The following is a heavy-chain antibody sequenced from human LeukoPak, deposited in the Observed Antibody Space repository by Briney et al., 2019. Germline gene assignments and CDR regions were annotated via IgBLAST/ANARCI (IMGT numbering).Heavy chain of an antibody. D-gene: IGHD6-13*01. Sequence: PSETLSLTCTVSGDSISSHYWSWIRQPPGKGLEWIGYIYYSGSTNYNPSLKSRVTISVDTSKNQFSLKLSSVTAADTAVYYCARGGPGGAAFDYWGQGTLVTVSS. CDR2: IYYSGST. CDR3: ARGGPGGAAFDY. J-gene: IGHJ4*02. V-gene: IGHV4-59*11. CDR1: GDSISSHY.